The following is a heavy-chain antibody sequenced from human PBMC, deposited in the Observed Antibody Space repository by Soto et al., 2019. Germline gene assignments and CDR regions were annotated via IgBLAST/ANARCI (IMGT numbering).Heavy chain of an antibody. Sequence: PSETLSLTCTVSGGSISSYYWSWIRQPPGKGLEWIGYIYYSGSTNYNPSLKSRVTISVDTSKNQFSLKLSSVTAADTAVYYCATSGHDFWSGSFDYCGQRTLVTVSS. D-gene: IGHD3-3*01. V-gene: IGHV4-59*01. CDR1: GGSISSYY. CDR3: ATSGHDFWSGSFDY. J-gene: IGHJ4*02. CDR2: IYYSGST.